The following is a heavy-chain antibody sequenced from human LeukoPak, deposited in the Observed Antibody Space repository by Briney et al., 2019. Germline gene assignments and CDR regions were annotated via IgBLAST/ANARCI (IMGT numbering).Heavy chain of an antibody. CDR3: ARDYCSGGSCYRNDAFDI. V-gene: IGHV3-21*03. D-gene: IGHD2-15*01. CDR1: GFTFSSFW. Sequence: GGSLRLSCAASGFTFSSFWMSWVRQAPGKGLEWVSSISSSSSYIYYADSVKGRFTISRDNAKNSLYLQMNSLRAEDTAVYYCARDYCSGGSCYRNDAFDIWGQGTMVTVSS. CDR2: ISSSSSYI. J-gene: IGHJ3*02.